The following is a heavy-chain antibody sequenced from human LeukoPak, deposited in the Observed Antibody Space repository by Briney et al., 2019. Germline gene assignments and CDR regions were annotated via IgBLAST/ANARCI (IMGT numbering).Heavy chain of an antibody. CDR3: ARDQHYYDSSGYYS. CDR2: INPNSGGT. D-gene: IGHD3-22*01. J-gene: IGHJ4*02. CDR1: GYTFTGYY. V-gene: IGHV1-2*02. Sequence: ASVKVSCKASGYTFTGYYMHWVRQAPGQGLEWMGWINPNSGGTNYAQKFQGRVTMTRDMSISTAYMELSRLRSDDTAVYYCARDQHYYDSSGYYSWGQGTLVTVSS.